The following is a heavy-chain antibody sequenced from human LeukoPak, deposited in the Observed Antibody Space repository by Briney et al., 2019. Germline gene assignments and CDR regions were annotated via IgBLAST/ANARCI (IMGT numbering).Heavy chain of an antibody. CDR3: AITTPLGGAAAGTYDY. Sequence: GGSLRLSCAASGFTFSSYWMSWVRQAPANGLEWVANIKQDGSEKYCVDSVKGRFTISRDNAKNSLYLQMNSLRAEDTAVYYCAITTPLGGAAAGTYDYWGQGTLVTVSS. CDR2: IKQDGSEK. CDR1: GFTFSSYW. J-gene: IGHJ4*02. V-gene: IGHV3-7*01. D-gene: IGHD6-13*01.